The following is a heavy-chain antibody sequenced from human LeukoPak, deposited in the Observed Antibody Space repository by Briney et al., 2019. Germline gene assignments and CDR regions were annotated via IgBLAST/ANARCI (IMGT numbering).Heavy chain of an antibody. D-gene: IGHD3-10*01. V-gene: IGHV3-7*01. CDR1: GFTFTTYW. J-gene: IGHJ1*01. CDR2: IKQDGTEK. Sequence: PGGSLRLSCEASGFTFTTYWLGWVRQPPGKGLEWVANIKQDGTEKYYVDSVKGRFTISRDNAKNSLYLQMNTLRVEDTAIYYCVRVALYYYDSESYYFSEHWGQGTPVTASS. CDR3: VRVALYYYDSESYYFSEH.